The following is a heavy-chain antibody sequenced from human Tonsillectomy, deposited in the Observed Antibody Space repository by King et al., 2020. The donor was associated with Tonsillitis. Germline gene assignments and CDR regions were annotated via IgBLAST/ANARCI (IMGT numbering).Heavy chain of an antibody. Sequence: VQLVESGGGLAKPGGSLRLSCAASEFTFSNYGMNWVRQAPGKGLEWVSCISSSGSFIYYADSVMGRFTISRDNAKKSLFLQMNSLRAEDTAVYHCARVGGNTGAFDIWGQGTVVTVSS. CDR3: ARVGGNTGAFDI. CDR1: EFTFSNYG. CDR2: ISSSGSFI. D-gene: IGHD1-26*01. J-gene: IGHJ3*02. V-gene: IGHV3-21*01.